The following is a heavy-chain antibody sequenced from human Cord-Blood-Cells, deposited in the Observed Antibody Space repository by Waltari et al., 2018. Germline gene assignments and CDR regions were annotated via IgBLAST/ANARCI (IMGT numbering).Heavy chain of an antibody. CDR3: ARGPSGFWSGYYGSWWFDP. D-gene: IGHD3-3*01. V-gene: IGHV4-34*01. J-gene: IGHJ5*02. CDR2: IHHSGST. Sequence: QVQLQQWGAGLLKPSETLSLTCAVYGGSFSGYYWRWIRQPPGKGLEWIGEIHHSGSTNYNPSLKRRVTIAVDTAKNQFALKLSSVTAADTAVYYCARGPSGFWSGYYGSWWFDPWGQGTLVTVSS. CDR1: GGSFSGYY.